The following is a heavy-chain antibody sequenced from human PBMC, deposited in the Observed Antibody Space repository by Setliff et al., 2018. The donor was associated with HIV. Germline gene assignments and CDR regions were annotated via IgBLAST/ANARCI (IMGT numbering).Heavy chain of an antibody. D-gene: IGHD1-26*01. CDR3: ATTGPSSGSLYGMDV. CDR2: FDPEDGQR. CDR1: GYTLSELS. J-gene: IGHJ6*02. Sequence: GASVKVSCKVSGYTLSELSRHWVRQGPGKGLEWMGGFDPEDGQRIYAQKFQGRVTMTEDTSTDTAYMELSSLSFEDTAVYYCATTGPSSGSLYGMDVWGQGTTVTVSS. V-gene: IGHV1-24*01.